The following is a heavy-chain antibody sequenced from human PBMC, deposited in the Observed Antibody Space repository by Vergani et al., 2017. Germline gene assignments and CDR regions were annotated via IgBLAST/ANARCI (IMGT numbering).Heavy chain of an antibody. J-gene: IGHJ4*02. D-gene: IGHD1-26*01. CDR1: GFTFSTYA. CDR2: LTGGGGST. V-gene: IGHV3-23*01. CDR3: VKDAGSYENFFDS. Sequence: EVQLLESGGSLKQPGGSVRLSCAASGFTFSTYAMHWVRQAPGKGLEWVSALTGGGGSTYYADSFKGRFIISRDNSRDTLYLQMNSLRRDDTATYYCVKDAGSYENFFDSWGQGTLVTVSS.